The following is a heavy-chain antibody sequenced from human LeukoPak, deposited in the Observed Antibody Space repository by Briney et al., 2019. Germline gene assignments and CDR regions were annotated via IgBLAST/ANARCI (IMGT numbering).Heavy chain of an antibody. J-gene: IGHJ4*02. V-gene: IGHV4-39*01. CDR2: IYYSGST. Sequence: TSETLSLTCAVSGGSISSSNWWSWVRQPPGKGLEWIGSIYYSGSTYYNPSLKSRVTISVDTSKNQFSLKLSSVTAADTAVYYCARGVGRWLRFDYWGQGTLVTVSS. CDR3: ARGVGRWLRFDY. D-gene: IGHD5-12*01. CDR1: GGSISSSNW.